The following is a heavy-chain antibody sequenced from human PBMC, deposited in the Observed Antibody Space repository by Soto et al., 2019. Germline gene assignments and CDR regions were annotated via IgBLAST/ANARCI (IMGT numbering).Heavy chain of an antibody. CDR3: TRDRSRRSSWYSYYYGMDV. CDR1: GFTFGDYA. J-gene: IGHJ6*02. D-gene: IGHD6-13*01. V-gene: IGHV3-49*03. Sequence: GCLRLTCTASGFTFGDYAMSWFRQAPGKGLGWVGSIRSKAYGGTTEYAASVKGRLTISRDDSKSIAYLQMNSLKTEDTAVYYCTRDRSRRSSWYSYYYGMDVWGQGTTVTVSS. CDR2: IRSKAYGGTT.